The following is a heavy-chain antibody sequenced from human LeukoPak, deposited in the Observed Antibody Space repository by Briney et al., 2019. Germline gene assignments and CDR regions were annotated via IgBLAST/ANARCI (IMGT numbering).Heavy chain of an antibody. V-gene: IGHV5-51*01. Sequence: GESLKISCNGAGYSVTSYWIGWVRQLPGKGLEWMGIIYPGDSDTRYSPSFQGQVTISADKSISTAYLQWSSLKASDTAMYYCERLAAGLPDYWGQGTLVTVSS. D-gene: IGHD6-13*01. CDR3: ERLAAGLPDY. CDR1: GYSVTSYW. CDR2: IYPGDSDT. J-gene: IGHJ4*02.